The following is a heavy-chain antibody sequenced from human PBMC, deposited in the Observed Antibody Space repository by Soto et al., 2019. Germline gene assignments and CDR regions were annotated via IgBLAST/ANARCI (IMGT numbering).Heavy chain of an antibody. CDR2: IIPILGIA. Sequence: QVPLVQSGAEVKKPGSSVKVSCKASGGTFSSYTISWVRQAPGQGLEWMGRIIPILGIANYAQKFQGRVTITADKSTSTAYMELSSLRSEDTAVYYCARNGYCSGGSCPRSFDYWGQGTLVTVSS. V-gene: IGHV1-69*02. CDR3: ARNGYCSGGSCPRSFDY. D-gene: IGHD2-15*01. J-gene: IGHJ4*02. CDR1: GGTFSSYT.